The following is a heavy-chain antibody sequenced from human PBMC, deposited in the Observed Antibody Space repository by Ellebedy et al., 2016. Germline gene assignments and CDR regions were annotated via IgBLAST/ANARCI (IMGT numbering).Heavy chain of an antibody. J-gene: IGHJ3*02. CDR1: GFTFSSYA. D-gene: IGHD2-15*01. CDR3: ARGVGNPPFYCSGGSCYLGGAFDI. Sequence: GESLKISCAASGFTFSSYAIHWVRQAPGKGLEWVAVISYDGSNKYYADSVKGRFTISRDNSKNTLYMQMNSLRAEDTAVYYCARGVGNPPFYCSGGSCYLGGAFDIWGQGTMVTVSS. CDR2: ISYDGSNK. V-gene: IGHV3-30-3*01.